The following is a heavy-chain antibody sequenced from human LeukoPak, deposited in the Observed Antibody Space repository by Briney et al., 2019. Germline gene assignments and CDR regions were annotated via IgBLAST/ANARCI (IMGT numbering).Heavy chain of an antibody. CDR2: IYTSGIT. Sequence: KSSETLSLTCIVSGFSISSYYWSWIRQPAGKGLEWIGRIYTSGITNYKPSLKSRVTISVDKSNNQFSLKLSSVAAADTAVYYCARDVGVCYLCDWFDPWGQGTLVTVSS. CDR3: ARDVGVCYLCDWFDP. D-gene: IGHD2-8*01. V-gene: IGHV4-4*07. CDR1: GFSISSYY. J-gene: IGHJ5*02.